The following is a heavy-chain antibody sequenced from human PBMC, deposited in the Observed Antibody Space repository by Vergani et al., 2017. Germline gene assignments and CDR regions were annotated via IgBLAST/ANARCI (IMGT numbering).Heavy chain of an antibody. Sequence: QLQLHKSGPGLVKPSENLSLTCTLSGGSISSSSHFWGWLRQTPGKGLEWIGSIYYTGSAYYNPSLKSRVSISVDASKNQFSLKLSSVTAADSAVYYCARHDSGHYDASYYGLDVWGQGTTVTVSS. CDR3: ARHDSGHYDASYYGLDV. CDR2: IYYTGSA. V-gene: IGHV4-39*01. CDR1: GGSISSSSHF. D-gene: IGHD3-16*01. J-gene: IGHJ6*02.